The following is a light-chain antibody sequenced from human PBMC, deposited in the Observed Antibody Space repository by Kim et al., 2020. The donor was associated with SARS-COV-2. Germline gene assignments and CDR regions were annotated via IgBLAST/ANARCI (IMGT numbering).Light chain of an antibody. V-gene: IGLV3-1*01. CDR2: QDN. Sequence: SYELTQPPSVSVSPGQTASITCSGDKLGDRYACWYQQKPGQSPVMVIYQDNMRPSGIPERFSGSNSGNTATLTISGTQAMDEADYYCQAWDSSIVV. CDR3: QAWDSSIVV. CDR1: KLGDRY. J-gene: IGLJ2*01.